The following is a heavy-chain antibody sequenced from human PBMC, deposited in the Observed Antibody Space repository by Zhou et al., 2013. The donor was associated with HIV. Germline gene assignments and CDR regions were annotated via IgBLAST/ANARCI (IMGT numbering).Heavy chain of an antibody. J-gene: IGHJ5*02. Sequence: QVQLVQSGAEVKKPGASVKVSCKASGYTFTSYYMHWVRQAPGQGLEWMGIINPSGGSTSYAQKFQGRVTMTRDTSTSTVYMELSSLRSEDTAVYYCARDCPAAVLGGETWFDPWGQGTPGHRLL. D-gene: IGHD2-2*01. CDR1: GYTFTSYY. CDR2: INPSGGST. CDR3: ARDCPAAVLGGETWFDP. V-gene: IGHV1-46*01.